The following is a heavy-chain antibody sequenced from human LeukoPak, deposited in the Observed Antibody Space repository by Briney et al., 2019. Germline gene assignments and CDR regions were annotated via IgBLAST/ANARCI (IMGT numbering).Heavy chain of an antibody. Sequence: PSQTLSLTCTVSGGSISSGGFYWSWIRQHPGKGLEWLGYIYYSGTTYYNPSLKSRVTFSVDTSKNQFSLKLNPVTAADTALYYCARGTTDGYSYGRFDYWGQGTLVTVS. CDR3: ARGTTDGYSYGRFDY. CDR1: GGSISSGGFY. CDR2: IYYSGTT. D-gene: IGHD5-18*01. J-gene: IGHJ4*02. V-gene: IGHV4-31*03.